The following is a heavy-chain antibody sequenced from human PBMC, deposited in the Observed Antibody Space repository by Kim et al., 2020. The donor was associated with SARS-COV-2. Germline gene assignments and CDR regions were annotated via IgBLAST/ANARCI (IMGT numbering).Heavy chain of an antibody. V-gene: IGHV4-34*01. D-gene: IGHD6-19*01. Sequence: PSLNSRVTISVDTSKNQFSLKLSSVTAADTAVYYCARARSGWGGSWYFDYWGQGTLVTVSS. J-gene: IGHJ4*02. CDR3: ARARSGWGGSWYFDY.